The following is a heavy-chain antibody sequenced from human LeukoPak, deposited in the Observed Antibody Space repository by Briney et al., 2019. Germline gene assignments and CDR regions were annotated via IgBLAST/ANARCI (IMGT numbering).Heavy chain of an antibody. J-gene: IGHJ4*02. CDR1: GYSISSGYY. CDR2: IYPSGST. V-gene: IGHV4-38-2*02. CDR3: ARVQWGSSWYFDY. Sequence: SETLSLTCTVSGYSISSGYYWGWIRQPPGKGLEWIGSIYPSGSTFYNPSLKSRVTVSVDTSKNQFSLKLSSVTAADTAVYYCARVQWGSSWYFDYWGQGILVTVSS. D-gene: IGHD6-13*01.